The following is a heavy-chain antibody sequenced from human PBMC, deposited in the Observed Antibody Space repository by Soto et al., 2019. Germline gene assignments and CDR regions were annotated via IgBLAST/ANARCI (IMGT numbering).Heavy chain of an antibody. CDR3: ARDRAVAGKEGENDAFDI. Sequence: QVQLVQSGAEVKKPGSSVKVSCKASGGTFSSYAISWVRQAPGQGLEWMGGIIPIFGTANYAQKFQGRVTITADESTSTAYMELSSLRSEDTAVYYWARDRAVAGKEGENDAFDIWGQGTMVTVSS. CDR1: GGTFSSYA. V-gene: IGHV1-69*12. D-gene: IGHD6-19*01. CDR2: IIPIFGTA. J-gene: IGHJ3*02.